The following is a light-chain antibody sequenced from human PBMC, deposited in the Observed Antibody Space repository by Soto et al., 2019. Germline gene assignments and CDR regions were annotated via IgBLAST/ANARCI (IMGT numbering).Light chain of an antibody. CDR2: GAS. CDR3: QQYCSSPST. CDR1: QSVSSSY. Sequence: ESVLTQSPGTLSLSPGERATLSCRASQSVSSSYLAWYQQKPGQAPRLLIYGASSRATGIPDRFSGSGSGTDFTLTINRMEPEDFAVYYCQQYCSSPSTFGQGNQVEIK. J-gene: IGKJ1*01. V-gene: IGKV3-20*01.